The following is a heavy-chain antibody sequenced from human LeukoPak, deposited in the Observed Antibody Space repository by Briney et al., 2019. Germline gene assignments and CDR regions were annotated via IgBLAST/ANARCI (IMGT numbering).Heavy chain of an antibody. CDR2: INPNSGGT. CDR1: GYTFTGYY. J-gene: IGHJ4*02. D-gene: IGHD3-10*01. V-gene: IGHV1-2*02. CDR3: ARGVLLWFGELNYFDY. Sequence: ASVKVSCKASGYTFTGYYMHWARQAPGQGLEWMGWINPNSGGTNYAQKFQGRVTMTRDTSISTAYMELSRLRSDDTAVYYCARGVLLWFGELNYFDYWGQGTLVTVSS.